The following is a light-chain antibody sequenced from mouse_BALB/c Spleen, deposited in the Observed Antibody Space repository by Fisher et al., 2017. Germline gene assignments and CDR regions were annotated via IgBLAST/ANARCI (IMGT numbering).Light chain of an antibody. J-gene: IGKJ5*01. CDR2: YTS. CDR3: QQFTSSPLT. V-gene: IGKV4-55*01. Sequence: IVITQTTAIMSASPGEKVTMTCSASSSVSYMYWYQQKPGSSPRLLIYYTSNLAPGVPARFSGSGSGTSYSLTISSMEGEDAATYYCQQFTSSPLTFGAGTKLELK. CDR1: SSVSY.